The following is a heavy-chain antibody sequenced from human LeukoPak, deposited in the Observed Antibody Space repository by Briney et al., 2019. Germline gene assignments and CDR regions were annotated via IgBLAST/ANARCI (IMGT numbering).Heavy chain of an antibody. J-gene: IGHJ4*02. CDR3: AKDTSARRGSLNG. CDR1: GLTFSSYA. CDR2: ITDSGGST. Sequence: AGSLRLSCTASGLTFSSYAMSWVRKAPGKGLEWVSAITDSGGSTSYADSVRGRFTISRDNSKNTLYLQMNSLRAEDTAVYYCAKDTSARRGSLNGWGQGTLVTVSS. V-gene: IGHV3-23*01. D-gene: IGHD3-16*02.